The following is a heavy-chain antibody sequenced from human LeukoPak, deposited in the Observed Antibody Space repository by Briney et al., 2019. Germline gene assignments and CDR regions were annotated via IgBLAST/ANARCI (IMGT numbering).Heavy chain of an antibody. CDR1: GYTFTSYA. V-gene: IGHV1-3*01. D-gene: IGHD3-9*01. J-gene: IGHJ5*02. CDR3: ARDHYDILTVINWFDP. CDR2: INAGNGNT. Sequence: ASVKVSCKASGYTFTSYAMHWVRQAPGQRLEWMGWINAGNGNTKYSQKFQGRVTITRDTPASTAYMELSSLRSEDTAVYYCARDHYDILTVINWFDPWGQGTLVTVSS.